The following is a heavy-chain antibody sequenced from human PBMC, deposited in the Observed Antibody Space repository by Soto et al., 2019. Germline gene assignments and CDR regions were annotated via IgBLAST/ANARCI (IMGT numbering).Heavy chain of an antibody. J-gene: IGHJ4*02. V-gene: IGHV4-59*01. Sequence: SETLSLTCTVSGGSISSYYWSWIRQPPGKGLEWIGYIYYSGSTSYNPSLKSRVTISVDTSKNQFSLKLSSVTAADTAVYYCASMTPGSYHGYYWGQGTLVTVSS. CDR3: ASMTPGSYHGYY. D-gene: IGHD1-26*01. CDR2: IYYSGST. CDR1: GGSISSYY.